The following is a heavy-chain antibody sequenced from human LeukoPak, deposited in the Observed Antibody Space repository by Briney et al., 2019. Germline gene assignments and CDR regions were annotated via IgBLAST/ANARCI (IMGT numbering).Heavy chain of an antibody. CDR3: AREFCCGSYDY. D-gene: IGHD5-18*01. V-gene: IGHV4-59*01. CDR1: GGSISSYY. Sequence: SETLSLTCTVSGGSISSYYWSWIRQPPGKRLEWIGYIYYSGSTNYYPSLKSRVTMSLDTSKNQFSLKLSSVTAADTAVYYCAREFCCGSYDYWGQGTLVTVSS. J-gene: IGHJ4*02. CDR2: IYYSGST.